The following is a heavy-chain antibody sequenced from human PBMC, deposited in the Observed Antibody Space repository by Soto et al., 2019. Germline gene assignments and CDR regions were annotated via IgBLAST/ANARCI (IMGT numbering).Heavy chain of an antibody. CDR3: AKDHYFAY. CDR1: GFTFSSYG. Sequence: QVQLVESGGGVVQPGRSLRLSCAASGFTFSSYGMHWVRQAPGKGLEWVAVISYDGSNKYYADSVKGRFTISRDNSKNTLYLQMNSLRAEDTAVYYCAKDHYFAYWGQGTLVTVSS. CDR2: ISYDGSNK. V-gene: IGHV3-30*18. J-gene: IGHJ4*02.